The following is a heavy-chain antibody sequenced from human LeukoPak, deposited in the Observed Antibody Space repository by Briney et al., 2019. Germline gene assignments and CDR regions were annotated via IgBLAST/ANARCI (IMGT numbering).Heavy chain of an antibody. CDR1: GYTFTSYG. V-gene: IGHV1-18*01. J-gene: IGHJ4*02. CDR2: INAYNGNT. CDR3: ARDRRIAADY. D-gene: IGHD6-25*01. Sequence: GASVQVSCKASGYTFTSYGLSWVRQAPGQGLEWMGWINAYNGNTNYAQKPQGRVTMTTDTSTSTAYMELRSLRSDDTAVYYCARDRRIAADYWGQGTQATVSS.